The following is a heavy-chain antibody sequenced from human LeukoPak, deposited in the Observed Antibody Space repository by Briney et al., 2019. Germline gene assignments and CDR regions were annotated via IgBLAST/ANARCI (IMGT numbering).Heavy chain of an antibody. J-gene: IGHJ2*01. V-gene: IGHV4-34*01. CDR2: INHSGST. CDR3: GRGRVMKRDIGG. D-gene: IGHD4-23*01. Sequence: KPSVTLSFTCAVYGGSFHGFYWIWISQPPGKGLEWCGEINHSGSTNYRTSLKSGITISEETSNNHFFQKLSPGTAADTAVYFCGRGRVMKRDIGGWGRGTLVSVAS. CDR1: GGSFHGFY.